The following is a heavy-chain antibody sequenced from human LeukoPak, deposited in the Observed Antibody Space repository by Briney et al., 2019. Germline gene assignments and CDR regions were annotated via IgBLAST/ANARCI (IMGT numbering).Heavy chain of an antibody. D-gene: IGHD3-3*01. Sequence: SETLSLTCTVSGGSISSSSYYWGWIRQPPGKGLEWIGSIYYSGSTYYNPSLKSRVTISVDTSKNQFSLKLSSVTAADTAVYYCARPSSYYDFWSGPLPGAFDIWGQGTMVTVSS. CDR1: GGSISSSSYY. J-gene: IGHJ3*02. CDR3: ARPSSYYDFWSGPLPGAFDI. CDR2: IYYSGST. V-gene: IGHV4-39*01.